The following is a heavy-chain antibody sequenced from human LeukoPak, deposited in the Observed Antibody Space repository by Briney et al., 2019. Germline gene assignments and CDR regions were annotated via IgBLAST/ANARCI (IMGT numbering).Heavy chain of an antibody. Sequence: GGSLRLSCAASGFTFDDYAMHWVRQAPGKGLEWVSGISWNSGSIGYADSVKGRFTISRDNAKNSLYLQMNSLRAEDMALYYCAKDKEAAGTGCFDYWGQGTLVTVSS. CDR1: GFTFDDYA. V-gene: IGHV3-9*03. D-gene: IGHD6-13*01. J-gene: IGHJ4*02. CDR2: ISWNSGSI. CDR3: AKDKEAAGTGCFDY.